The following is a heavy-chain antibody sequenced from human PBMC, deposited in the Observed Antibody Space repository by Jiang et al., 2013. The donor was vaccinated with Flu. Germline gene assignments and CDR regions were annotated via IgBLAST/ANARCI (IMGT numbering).Heavy chain of an antibody. Sequence: VQLLESGGGVVQPGRSLRLSCAASGFTFSSYGMHWVRQAPGKGLEWVAVISYDGSNKYYADSVKGRFTISRDNSKNTLYLQMNSLRAEDTAVYYCAKDQEQQLGYCFDYWGQGTLVTVSS. D-gene: IGHD6-13*01. CDR1: GFTFSSYG. CDR3: AKDQEQQLGYCFDY. J-gene: IGHJ4*02. CDR2: ISYDGSNK. V-gene: IGHV3-30*18.